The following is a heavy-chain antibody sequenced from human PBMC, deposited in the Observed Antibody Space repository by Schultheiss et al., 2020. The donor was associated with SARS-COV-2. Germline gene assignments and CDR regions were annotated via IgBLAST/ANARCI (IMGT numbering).Heavy chain of an antibody. CDR3: ARGLGYCSSTSCYNWFDP. CDR2: IYYSGST. Sequence: SETLSLTCTVSGGSISSYYWSWIRQPPGKGLEWIGYIYYSGSTNYNPSLKSRVTISVDTSKNQFSLKLSSVTAADTAVYYCARGLGYCSSTSCYNWFDPWGQGTLVTV. D-gene: IGHD2-2*02. J-gene: IGHJ5*02. V-gene: IGHV4-59*08. CDR1: GGSISSYY.